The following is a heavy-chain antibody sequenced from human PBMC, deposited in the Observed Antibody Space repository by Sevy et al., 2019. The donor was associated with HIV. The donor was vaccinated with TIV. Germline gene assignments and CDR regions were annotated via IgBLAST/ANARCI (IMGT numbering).Heavy chain of an antibody. V-gene: IGHV4-39*02. J-gene: IGHJ4*02. CDR1: GDSLSSNDYY. Sequence: SETLSLTCTVSGDSLSSNDYYWAWIRQPPGKGLDWIGSIYYSGSTYYNPSLKSRVTISVDTSKNQFSLKLRSVTAADTAVYYCAREGPRIAQFDYWGQGTPVTVSS. CDR3: AREGPRIAQFDY. CDR2: IYYSGST. D-gene: IGHD6-13*01.